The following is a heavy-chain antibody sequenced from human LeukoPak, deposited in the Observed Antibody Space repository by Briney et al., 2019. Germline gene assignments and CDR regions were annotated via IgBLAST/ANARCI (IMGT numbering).Heavy chain of an antibody. J-gene: IGHJ5*02. CDR3: ARGTRITIFGNWFDP. CDR1: GFTFSSYA. D-gene: IGHD3-3*01. Sequence: GGSLRLSCAASGFTFSSYAMHWVRQAPGKGLEYVSAISSNGGSTYYANSVKGIFTISRDNSKNTLYLQMGSLRAEDMAVYYCARGTRITIFGNWFDPWRQGTLVTVSS. V-gene: IGHV3-64*01. CDR2: ISSNGGST.